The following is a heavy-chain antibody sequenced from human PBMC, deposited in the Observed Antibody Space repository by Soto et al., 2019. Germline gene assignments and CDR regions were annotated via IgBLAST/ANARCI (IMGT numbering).Heavy chain of an antibody. CDR2: IYYLGST. CDR1: GGSMSEYF. Sequence: SETLSLTCSVSGGSMSEYFWSGIRQCPGKGLEWIGYIYYLGSTDYRPSLKSRVTISVDTSKRQSSLRLTSVTDADTAVYYCERDGYDGSGSPYPAYWGPGTQVTVS. V-gene: IGHV4-59*01. CDR3: ERDGYDGSGSPYPAY. J-gene: IGHJ4*02. D-gene: IGHD3-10*01.